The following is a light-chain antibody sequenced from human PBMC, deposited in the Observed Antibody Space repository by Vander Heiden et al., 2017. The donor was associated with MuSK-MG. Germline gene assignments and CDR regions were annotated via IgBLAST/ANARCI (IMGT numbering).Light chain of an antibody. CDR3: FSVDPSGKNKV. V-gene: IGLV3-10*01. CDR2: DDD. J-gene: IGLJ1*01. CDR1: AMPKRC. Sequence: SYELTQPPSVSVSPGQTARITCSGEAMPKRCAYWFQQKSGRAPVWGSQDDDQRPSGIPDRFAGSTSGTVAKLDISGAQLEDEGDYVGFSVDPSGKNKVFGPGTMLTVL.